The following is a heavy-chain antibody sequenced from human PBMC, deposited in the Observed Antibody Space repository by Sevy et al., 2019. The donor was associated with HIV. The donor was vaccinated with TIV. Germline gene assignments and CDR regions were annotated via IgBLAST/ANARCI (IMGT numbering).Heavy chain of an antibody. CDR2: ISYDGSNK. CDR3: ARERWDVDTAMVIDY. J-gene: IGHJ4*02. D-gene: IGHD5-18*01. CDR1: GFTFSSYA. V-gene: IGHV3-30-3*01. Sequence: GGSLRLSCAASGFTFSSYAMHWVRQAPGKGLEWVAVISYDGSNKYYADSVKGRFTISRANSKNTLYLQMNSLRAEETAVYSCARERWDVDTAMVIDYWGQGTLVTVSS.